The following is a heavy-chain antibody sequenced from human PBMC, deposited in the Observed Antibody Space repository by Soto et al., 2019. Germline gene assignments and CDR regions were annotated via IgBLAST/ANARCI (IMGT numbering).Heavy chain of an antibody. Sequence: QLQLQESGPGLVKPSETLSLTCTVSGGSISSSSYYWGWIRQPPGKGLEWIGSIYYSGSTCYNPSLKSRVTISVDTSKNQFSLKLSSVTAADTAVYYCARHWDYSSSARPMNWFDPWGQGTLVTVSS. D-gene: IGHD6-6*01. CDR1: GGSISSSSYY. CDR2: IYYSGST. CDR3: ARHWDYSSSARPMNWFDP. J-gene: IGHJ5*02. V-gene: IGHV4-39*01.